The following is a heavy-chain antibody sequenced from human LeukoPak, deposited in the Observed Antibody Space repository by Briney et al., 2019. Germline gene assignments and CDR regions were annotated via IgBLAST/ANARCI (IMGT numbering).Heavy chain of an antibody. CDR2: IRQDGSEK. D-gene: IGHD5-12*01. CDR3: ARDLGGGMVATNFDY. CDR1: GFTFSSYW. V-gene: IGHV3-7*04. J-gene: IGHJ4*02. Sequence: GRSLRLSCAASGFTFSSYWMSSVRQAPGKGLEWVANIRQDGSEKYYVDSVKGRFTISRDNAKNSLYLQMNSLRAEDTAVYYCARDLGGGMVATNFDYWGQGTLVTVSS.